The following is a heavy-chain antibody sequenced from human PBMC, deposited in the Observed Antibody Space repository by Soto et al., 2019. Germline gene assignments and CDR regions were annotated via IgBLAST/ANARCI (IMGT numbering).Heavy chain of an antibody. CDR1: GYTFTNYA. J-gene: IGHJ5*02. CDR2: INAANGNT. CDR3: ARDRYDNTGKRCFDP. Sequence: ASVKVSCKASGYTFTNYAMHWVRQAPGQGLEWMGLINAANGNTKYSQKFQDRVTITRDTSASTAYMELSSLRSEDTAVYYCARDRYDNTGKRCFDPWGQGTLVTVSS. V-gene: IGHV1-3*01. D-gene: IGHD3-22*01.